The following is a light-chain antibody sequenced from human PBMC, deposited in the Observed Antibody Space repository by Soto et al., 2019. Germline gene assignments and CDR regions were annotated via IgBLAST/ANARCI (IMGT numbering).Light chain of an antibody. V-gene: IGKV3-20*01. CDR2: GTS. Sequence: VLTQSPGTLSLSPGERATLSCRASQSVSSSFVAWFQQKPGQAPRLLIYGTSSRATGIPDRFSGSGSGTDFTLTINRLEPEDFAMYFCQQYGSSPWTFGQGTKVDIK. CDR3: QQYGSSPWT. J-gene: IGKJ1*01. CDR1: QSVSSSF.